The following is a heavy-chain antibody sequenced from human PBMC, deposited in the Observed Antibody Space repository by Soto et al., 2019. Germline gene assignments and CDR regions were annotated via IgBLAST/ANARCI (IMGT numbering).Heavy chain of an antibody. D-gene: IGHD3-3*01. Sequence: QVQLVESGGGVVQPGRSLRLSCAASGFTFSSFAMHWVRQAPGKGLEWVAVMSYDGSNKYYADSVKGRFTISRDNSKNTLYLQMNSLRAEDTAVYYCARPRGFGVIINFFDPWGQGTLVTVSS. J-gene: IGHJ5*02. V-gene: IGHV3-30-3*01. CDR2: MSYDGSNK. CDR1: GFTFSSFA. CDR3: ARPRGFGVIINFFDP.